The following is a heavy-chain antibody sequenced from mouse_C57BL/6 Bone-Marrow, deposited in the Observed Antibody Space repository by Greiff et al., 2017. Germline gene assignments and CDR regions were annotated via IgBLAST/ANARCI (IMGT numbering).Heavy chain of an antibody. D-gene: IGHD2-2*01. J-gene: IGHJ4*01. CDR2: IYPRSGNT. V-gene: IGHV1-81*01. Sequence: LEESGAELARPGASVKLSCKASGYTFTSYGISWVKQRTGQGLEWIGEIYPRSGNTYYNEKFKGKATLTADKSSSTAYMELRSLTSEDSAVYFCARSTMVTTHYYAMDYWGQGTSVTVSS. CDR3: ARSTMVTTHYYAMDY. CDR1: GYTFTSYG.